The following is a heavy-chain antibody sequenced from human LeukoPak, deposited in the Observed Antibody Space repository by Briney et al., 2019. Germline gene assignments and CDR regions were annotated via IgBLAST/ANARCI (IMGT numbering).Heavy chain of an antibody. Sequence: PGGSLRLSCTASGFTFGDYAMSWFRQAPGKGLEWVGFIRSKAYGGTTEYAASVKGRFTISRDDSKSIAYLQMNSLKTEDTAVYYCTIWRWLQLGYFDYWGQGTLVTVSS. J-gene: IGHJ4*02. V-gene: IGHV3-49*03. CDR3: TIWRWLQLGYFDY. CDR2: IRSKAYGGTT. D-gene: IGHD5-24*01. CDR1: GFTFGDYA.